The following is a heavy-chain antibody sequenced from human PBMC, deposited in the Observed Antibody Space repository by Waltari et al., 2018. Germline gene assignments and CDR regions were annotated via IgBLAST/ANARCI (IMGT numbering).Heavy chain of an antibody. CDR3: ANYGSGWLFPFY. Sequence: EVQLLQSGGGLVQPGGSLRLSCAVSGFFFSNYAMTWVRQAPGKGLEWVSTISSIGGSTYYADSVRGRFTISRDSSKNILYLQMNSLKDEDTAVYYCANYGSGWLFPFYWGQGTLVTVSS. V-gene: IGHV3-23*01. D-gene: IGHD6-19*01. CDR1: GFFFSNYA. CDR2: ISSIGGST. J-gene: IGHJ4*02.